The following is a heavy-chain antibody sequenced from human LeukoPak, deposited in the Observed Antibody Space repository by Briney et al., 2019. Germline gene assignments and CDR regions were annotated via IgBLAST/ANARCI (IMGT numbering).Heavy chain of an antibody. V-gene: IGHV3-7*03. D-gene: IGHD3/OR15-3a*01. Sequence: GGSLRLSCAASGFTFSSYWMSWVRQAPGKGLEWVANIKQDGSEKYYVDSVKGRFTISRDNAKNSLYLQMNSLRAEDTAVYYCAKTGRTGNYYFDYWGQGTLVTVSS. J-gene: IGHJ4*02. CDR3: AKTGRTGNYYFDY. CDR2: IKQDGSEK. CDR1: GFTFSSYW.